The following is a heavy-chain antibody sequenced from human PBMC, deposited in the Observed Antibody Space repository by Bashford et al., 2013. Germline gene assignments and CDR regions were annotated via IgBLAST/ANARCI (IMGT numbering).Heavy chain of an antibody. V-gene: IGHV3-7*03. D-gene: IGHD3-3*01. J-gene: IGHJ2*01. CDR3: ARHGFTIRAALDL. CDR1: GFTFSSYW. CDR2: IKQDGSEK. Sequence: GGSLRLSCAASGFTFSSYWMSWVRQAPGKGLEWVSNIKQDGSEKNYVDSVKGRFTISRDNAKNSLYLQMSSLRAEDTAVYYCARHGFTIRAALDLWGRGTLVTVSS.